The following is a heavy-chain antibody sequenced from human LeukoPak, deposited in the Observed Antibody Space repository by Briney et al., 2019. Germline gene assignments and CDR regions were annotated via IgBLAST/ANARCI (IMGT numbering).Heavy chain of an antibody. J-gene: IGHJ3*02. CDR3: ASPRVASVPAATRENAFDI. Sequence: GASVKVSCKASGGTFSSYAMSWVRQAPGQGLEWMGGIIPIFGTANYEQKFQGRVTITADESTSTAYMELSSLRSEDTAVYYCASPRVASVPAATRENAFDIWGQGTMVTVSP. CDR2: IIPIFGTA. D-gene: IGHD2-2*01. V-gene: IGHV1-69*13. CDR1: GGTFSSYA.